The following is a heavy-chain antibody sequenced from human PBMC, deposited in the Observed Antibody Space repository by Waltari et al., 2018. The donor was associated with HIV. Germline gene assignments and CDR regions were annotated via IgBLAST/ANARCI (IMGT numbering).Heavy chain of an antibody. J-gene: IGHJ4*02. D-gene: IGHD2-15*01. CDR1: GGSISSGSYY. CDR3: ARYYCSGGSCSDY. V-gene: IGHV4-61*02. CDR2: IYTSGST. Sequence: QVQLQESGPGLVKPSQTLSLTCTVSGGSISSGSYYWSWIRQPAGKGLECIGRIYTSGSTNHDPSLECRVTISVDTSKNQFSLKRSSVTAADTAVYYCARYYCSGGSCSDYWGQGTLVTVSS.